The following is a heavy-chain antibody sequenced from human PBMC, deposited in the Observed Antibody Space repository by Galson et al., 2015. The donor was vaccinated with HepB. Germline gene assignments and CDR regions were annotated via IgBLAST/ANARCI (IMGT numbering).Heavy chain of an antibody. J-gene: IGHJ4*02. V-gene: IGHV3-21*01. D-gene: IGHD6-13*01. CDR2: ISSSSSYI. CDR3: ARDPLVQYYFDY. CDR1: GFTFSSYS. Sequence: SLRLSCAASGFTFSSYSMNWVRQAPGKGLEWVSSISSSSSYIYYADSVKGRFTISRDNAKNSLYLQMNSLRAEDTAVYYCARDPLVQYYFDYWGQGTLVTVSS.